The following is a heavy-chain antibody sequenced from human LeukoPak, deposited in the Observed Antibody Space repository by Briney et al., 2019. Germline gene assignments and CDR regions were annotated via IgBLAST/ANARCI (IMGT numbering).Heavy chain of an antibody. CDR2: IIPIFGTA. CDR3: ARPANSGSYDDAFDI. V-gene: IGHV1-69*13. D-gene: IGHD1-26*01. Sequence: SVKVSCKASGGTFSSYAISWVRQAPGQGLEWMGGIIPIFGTANYAQKFQGGVTITADESTSTAYMELSSLRSEDTAVYYCARPANSGSYDDAFDIWGQGTMVTVSS. J-gene: IGHJ3*02. CDR1: GGTFSSYA.